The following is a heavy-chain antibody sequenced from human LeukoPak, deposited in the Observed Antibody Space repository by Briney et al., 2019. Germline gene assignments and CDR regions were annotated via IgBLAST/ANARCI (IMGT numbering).Heavy chain of an antibody. D-gene: IGHD3-3*01. Sequence: ASVKVSCKASGYTFTSYYMHWVRQAPGQGLEWMGIINPSGGSTSYAQKFQGRVTMTRDTSTSTVYMELSSLRSEDTAVYYCARVCGSPGEIFGVVIDPPTDYWGQGTLVTVSS. V-gene: IGHV1-46*01. CDR2: INPSGGST. CDR1: GYTFTSYY. J-gene: IGHJ4*02. CDR3: ARVCGSPGEIFGVVIDPPTDY.